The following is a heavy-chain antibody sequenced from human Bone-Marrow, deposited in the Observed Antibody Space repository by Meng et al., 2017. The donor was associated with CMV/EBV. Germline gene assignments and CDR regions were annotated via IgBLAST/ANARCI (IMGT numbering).Heavy chain of an antibody. V-gene: IGHV4-4*07. CDR1: GGSISSYY. D-gene: IGHD5-18*01. J-gene: IGHJ2*01. Sequence: QVQLQESGPGLVTPSETLSLTCTVSGGSISSYYWSWIRQPAGKGLEWIGRIYTSGSTNYNPSLKSRVTMSVDTSKNQFSLKLSSVTAADTAVYYCARDRGYSYAPYWYFDLWGRGTLVTVSS. CDR3: ARDRGYSYAPYWYFDL. CDR2: IYTSGST.